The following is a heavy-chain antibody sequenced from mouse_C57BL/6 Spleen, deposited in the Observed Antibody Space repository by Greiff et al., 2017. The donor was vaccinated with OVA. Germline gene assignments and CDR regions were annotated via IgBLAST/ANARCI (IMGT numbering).Heavy chain of an antibody. D-gene: IGHD4-1*01. CDR3: ASWELTWFAY. V-gene: IGHV1-66*01. CDR2: IYPGSGNT. Sequence: VQLQESGPELVKPGASVKISCKASGYSFTSYYIHWVKQRPGQGLEGIGWIYPGSGNTKYNEKFKGKATLTADTSSSTAYMQLSSLTSEDSAVYYCASWELTWFAYWGQGTLVTVSA. J-gene: IGHJ3*01. CDR1: GYSFTSYY.